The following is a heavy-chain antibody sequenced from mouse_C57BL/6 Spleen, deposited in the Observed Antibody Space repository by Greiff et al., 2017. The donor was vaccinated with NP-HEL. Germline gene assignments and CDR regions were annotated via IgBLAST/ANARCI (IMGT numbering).Heavy chain of an antibody. J-gene: IGHJ1*03. Sequence: EVQLQESGGGLVQPGGSLSLSCAASGFTFTDYYMSWVRQPPGKALEWLGFIRNKANGYTTEYSASVKGRFTISRDNSQSILYLQMNALRAEDSATYYCARSTVDWYFDVWGTGTTVTVSS. V-gene: IGHV7-3*01. CDR2: IRNKANGYTT. CDR3: ARSTVDWYFDV. CDR1: GFTFTDYY.